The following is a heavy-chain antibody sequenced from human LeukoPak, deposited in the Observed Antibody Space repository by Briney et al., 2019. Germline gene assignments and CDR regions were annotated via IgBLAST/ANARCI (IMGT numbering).Heavy chain of an antibody. CDR2: IYYSGNT. CDR3: ATSESYRTPGKY. CDR1: GGSISSSSYY. D-gene: IGHD1-26*01. J-gene: IGHJ4*02. V-gene: IGHV4-39*01. Sequence: PSETLSLTCTVSGGSISSSSYYWGWIRQPPGKGLEWIGSIYYSGNTYYNPSLKSRITISVDTSKNQFSLKLSSVTAADTAVYCCATSESYRTPGKYWGQGTLVTVSS.